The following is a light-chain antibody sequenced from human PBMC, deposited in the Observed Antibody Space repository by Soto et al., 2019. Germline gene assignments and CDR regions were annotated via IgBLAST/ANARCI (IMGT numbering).Light chain of an antibody. CDR3: CSFAGTYPWV. CDR1: SSDVGGYNY. V-gene: IGLV2-11*01. Sequence: QSALIQPRSVSGSPGQSVTISCTGTSSDVGGYNYVSWYQQHPGKAPKLMIYDVNKRPSGVPDRFSGSKSGNTASLTISGLQAEDEAAYYCCSFAGTYPWVFGGGTKLTVL. CDR2: DVN. J-gene: IGLJ3*02.